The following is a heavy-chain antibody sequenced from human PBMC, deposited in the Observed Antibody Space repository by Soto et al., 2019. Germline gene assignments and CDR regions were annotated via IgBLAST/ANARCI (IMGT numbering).Heavy chain of an antibody. CDR2: IYWDVDK. CDR1: GFSLSRPGMN. D-gene: IGHD6-13*01. Sequence: QVTLKESGPTLVKPTQTLTLTCSFSGFSLSRPGMNVGWIRQPPGKALEWLGMIYWDVDKRNNPSLKNRVTITKDTSRNQVVLTMTNMDTVDTGTYYCEHSAGSSCFCDNWGQGTLVTVSS. V-gene: IGHV2-5*02. J-gene: IGHJ4*02. CDR3: EHSAGSSCFCDN.